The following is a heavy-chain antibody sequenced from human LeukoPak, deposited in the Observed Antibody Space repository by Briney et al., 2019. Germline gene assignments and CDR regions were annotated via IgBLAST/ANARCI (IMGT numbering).Heavy chain of an antibody. CDR1: GFTFSSYA. J-gene: IGHJ4*02. CDR2: ISGSGGST. CDR3: AKGPASAQLLFDY. V-gene: IGHV3-23*01. D-gene: IGHD2-2*01. Sequence: GGSLRLSCAASGFTFSSYAMSWVRQAPGKGLEWVSAISGSGGSTYYAGSVKGRFTISRDNSKNTLYLQMNSLRAEDTAVYYCAKGPASAQLLFDYWGQGTLVTVSS.